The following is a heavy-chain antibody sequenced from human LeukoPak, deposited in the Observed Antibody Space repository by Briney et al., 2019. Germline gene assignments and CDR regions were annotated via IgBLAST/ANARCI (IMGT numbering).Heavy chain of an antibody. D-gene: IGHD3-10*01. CDR3: ARGRYYGSGSYYFTFNWFDP. CDR2: INHSGST. J-gene: IGHJ5*02. Sequence: SETLSLTCAVYGGSFSGYYWSWIRHPPGKGLEWIGEINHSGSTNYNPSLKSRVTISVDTPKSQFSLKMSSVTAADTALYYCARGRYYGSGSYYFTFNWFDPWGPGTLVTVSS. CDR1: GGSFSGYY. V-gene: IGHV4-34*01.